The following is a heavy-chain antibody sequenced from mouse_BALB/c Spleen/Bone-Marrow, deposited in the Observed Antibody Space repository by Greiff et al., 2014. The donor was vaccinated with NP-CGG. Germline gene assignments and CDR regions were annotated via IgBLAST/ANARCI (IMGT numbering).Heavy chain of an antibody. CDR3: ARDYYGFSYGFAY. V-gene: IGHV1-18*01. D-gene: IGHD1-1*01. J-gene: IGHJ3*01. CDR1: GYSFTGYT. CDR2: INPYNGGT. Sequence: DVQLQESGPELVKPGASMKISCKASGYSFTGYTMNWVKQSHGKNLEWIGLINPYNGGTSYNQKLKGKATLTVDKSSSTAYMELLSLTSEDSAVYYCARDYYGFSYGFAYWGQGTLVTVSA.